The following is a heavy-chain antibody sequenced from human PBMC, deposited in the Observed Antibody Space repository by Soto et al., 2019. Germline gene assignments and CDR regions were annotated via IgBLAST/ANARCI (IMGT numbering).Heavy chain of an antibody. D-gene: IGHD3-10*01. J-gene: IGHJ6*03. V-gene: IGHV1-18*01. Sequence: VSVKVSCKASGYTFTIYGISWVRQAPGQGLEWMGWISAYNGNTNYAQKLQGRVTMTTDTSTSTAYMELRSLRSDDTAVYYCARLNGDNYYYYMDVWGKGTTVTVSS. CDR2: ISAYNGNT. CDR1: GYTFTIYG. CDR3: ARLNGDNYYYYMDV.